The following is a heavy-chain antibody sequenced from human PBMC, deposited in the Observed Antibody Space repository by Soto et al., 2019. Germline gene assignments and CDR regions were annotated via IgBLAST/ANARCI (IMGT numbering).Heavy chain of an antibody. CDR1: GYTFINFF. D-gene: IGHD2-15*01. J-gene: IGHJ3*02. V-gene: IGHV1-46*01. Sequence: ASVKVSCKASGYTFINFFIHWVRQAPGQGLEWVGIINPSGGATTYPQKFQGRVTMTRDTSTSTVYMDVSSLRFDDTAVYYCARSHCSGGSCYLGAFDIWGQGTMVTVS. CDR3: ARSHCSGGSCYLGAFDI. CDR2: INPSGGAT.